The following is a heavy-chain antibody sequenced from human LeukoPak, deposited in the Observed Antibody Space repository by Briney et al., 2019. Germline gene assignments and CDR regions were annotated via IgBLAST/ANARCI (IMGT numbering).Heavy chain of an antibody. V-gene: IGHV5-51*01. CDR2: IYPGDSDT. CDR1: GYSFTSYW. D-gene: IGHD6-13*01. CDR3: ATQKWQLVRYYYYYYMDV. J-gene: IGHJ6*03. Sequence: GESLKISCKGSGYSFTSYWMGWVRQMPGKGLGWMGIIYPGDSDTRYSPSFQGQVTISADKSISTAYLQWSSLKASDTAMYYCATQKWQLVRYYYYYYMDVWGKGTTVTVSS.